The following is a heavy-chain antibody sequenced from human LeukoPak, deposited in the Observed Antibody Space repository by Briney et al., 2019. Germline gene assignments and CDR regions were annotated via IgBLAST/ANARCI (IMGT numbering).Heavy chain of an antibody. V-gene: IGHV1-69*05. D-gene: IGHD6-13*01. CDR2: IIPIFDTA. J-gene: IGHJ6*03. Sequence: AASVKVSCKASGGTFSSYAISWVRQAPGQGLEWMGGIIPIFDTANYAQKFQGRVTITTDESTSTAYMELSSLRSEDTAVYYCARRPLGYVNYMDVWGKGTTVTVSS. CDR1: GGTFSSYA. CDR3: ARRPLGYVNYMDV.